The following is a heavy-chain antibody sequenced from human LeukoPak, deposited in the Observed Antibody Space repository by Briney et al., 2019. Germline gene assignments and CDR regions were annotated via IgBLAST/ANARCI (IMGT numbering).Heavy chain of an antibody. J-gene: IGHJ1*01. CDR2: IKQDGSEK. CDR1: GFTFSSYW. V-gene: IGHV3-7*01. CDR3: AREVYCSSTSCYTGYFQH. D-gene: IGHD2-2*02. Sequence: PGGSLRLSCAASGFTFSSYWMSCVRQAPGEGLEWVANIKQDGSEKYYVDSVKGRFTISRDNAKNSLYLQMNSLRAEDTAVYYCAREVYCSSTSCYTGYFQHWGQGTLVTVSS.